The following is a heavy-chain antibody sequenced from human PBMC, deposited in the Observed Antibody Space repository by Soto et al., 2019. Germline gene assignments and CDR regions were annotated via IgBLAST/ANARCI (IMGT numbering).Heavy chain of an antibody. CDR3: ARGLLWLGEWWFDP. V-gene: IGHV4-39*07. D-gene: IGHD3-10*01. CDR1: GDSITSNSYF. CDR2: IYYSGTT. J-gene: IGHJ5*02. Sequence: SETLSLTCTVSGDSITSNSYFWAWIRQPPGKGLEWIGSIYYSGTTYYNPSLKSRVTISVDRSKNQFSLKLSSVTAADTAVYYCARGLLWLGEWWFDPWGQETLVT.